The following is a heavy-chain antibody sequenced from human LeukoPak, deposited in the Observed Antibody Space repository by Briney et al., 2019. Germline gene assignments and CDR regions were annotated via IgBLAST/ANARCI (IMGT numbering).Heavy chain of an antibody. CDR3: AKDQPLSSSSEPDY. Sequence: GGSLRLSCAASGFTFSDYYMSWIRQAPGKGLEWVSYISSSDTYTNYADSVKGRFTISRDNAKNSLYLQMNSLRAEDTAVYYCAKDQPLSSSSEPDYWGQGTLVTVSS. V-gene: IGHV3-11*05. CDR2: ISSSDTYT. D-gene: IGHD6-6*01. J-gene: IGHJ4*02. CDR1: GFTFSDYY.